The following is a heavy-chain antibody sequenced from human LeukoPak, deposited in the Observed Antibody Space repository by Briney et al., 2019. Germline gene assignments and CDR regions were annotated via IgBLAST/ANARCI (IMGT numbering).Heavy chain of an antibody. CDR3: AREGVSGDGYLDY. CDR1: GGSFSGYY. D-gene: IGHD5-24*01. V-gene: IGHV4-34*01. CDR2: INHSGST. Sequence: SETLSLTCAVYGGSFSGYYWSWIRQPPGKGLEWIGEINHSGSTNYNPSLKSRVTISVDTSKNQFSLKLSSVTAADTAVYYCAREGVSGDGYLDYWGQGTLVTVSS. J-gene: IGHJ4*02.